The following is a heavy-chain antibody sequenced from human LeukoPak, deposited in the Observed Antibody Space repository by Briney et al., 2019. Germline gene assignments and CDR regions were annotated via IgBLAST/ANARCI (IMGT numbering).Heavy chain of an antibody. J-gene: IGHJ4*02. Sequence: GGSLRLSCAASGFTFSSYAMSWVRQAPGKGLEWVSAISGSGGSTYYADSVKGRFTISRDNSKNTLYLQMSSLRAEDTAVYYCAKSTYSGYDFGPFDYWGQGTLVTVSS. CDR2: ISGSGGST. V-gene: IGHV3-23*01. D-gene: IGHD5-12*01. CDR1: GFTFSSYA. CDR3: AKSTYSGYDFGPFDY.